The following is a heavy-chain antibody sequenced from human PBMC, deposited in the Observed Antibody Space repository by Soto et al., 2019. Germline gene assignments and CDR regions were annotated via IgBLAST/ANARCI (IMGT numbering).Heavy chain of an antibody. J-gene: IGHJ4*02. D-gene: IGHD1-26*01. CDR1: GFTLSSYA. V-gene: IGHV3-23*01. CDR2: FSGTNSNT. CDR3: AKGQKWELPLDS. Sequence: GGSLRLSCAASGFTLSSYAMSWDRQAPGKGLEWVSSFSGTNSNTYYAASVKGWFTISRDNSKNTLYLQMNSLRVEDTAVYHCAKGQKWELPLDSWGQGTQVTVSS.